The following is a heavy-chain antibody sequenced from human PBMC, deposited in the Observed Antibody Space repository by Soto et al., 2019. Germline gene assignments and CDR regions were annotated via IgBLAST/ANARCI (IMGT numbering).Heavy chain of an antibody. CDR3: AKDICAYSSGSCYFDY. Sequence: GGSLRLSCAASRFTFSSYVMSWVRQAPGKGLEWVSSISDSATSTYYTDSVKGRFSISRDNSKNTLYLQMNSLRAEDTAIYYCAKDICAYSSGSCYFDYWGQGTLVTVSS. V-gene: IGHV3-23*01. D-gene: IGHD6-19*01. J-gene: IGHJ4*02. CDR2: ISDSATST. CDR1: RFTFSSYV.